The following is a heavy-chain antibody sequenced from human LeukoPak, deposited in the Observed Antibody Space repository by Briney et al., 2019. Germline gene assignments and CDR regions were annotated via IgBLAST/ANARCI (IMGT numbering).Heavy chain of an antibody. CDR3: ARDYIAAIGFDY. CDR1: GFTFSSYA. V-gene: IGHV3-23*01. D-gene: IGHD6-13*01. CDR2: ISGGGDST. J-gene: IGHJ4*02. Sequence: HPGGSLRLSCAASGFTFSSYAMSWVRQAPGKGLEWVSAISGGGDSTYYADSVKGRFTISRDNSKNTLYVQMNSLGAEDTAVYYCARDYIAAIGFDYWGQGTLVTVSS.